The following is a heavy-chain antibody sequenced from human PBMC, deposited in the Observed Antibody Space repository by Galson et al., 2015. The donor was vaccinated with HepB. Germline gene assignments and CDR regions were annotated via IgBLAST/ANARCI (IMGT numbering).Heavy chain of an antibody. V-gene: IGHV3-11*06. J-gene: IGHJ4*02. CDR3: ARVFFTLDDYVWGSPQFDY. CDR1: GFTFSDYY. CDR2: ISSSSSYT. D-gene: IGHD3-16*01. Sequence: SLRLSCAASGFTFSDYYMSWIRQAPGKGLEWVSYISSSSSYTNYADSVKGRFTISRDNAKNSLYLQMNSLRAEDTAVYYCARVFFTLDDYVWGSPQFDYWGQETLVTVSS.